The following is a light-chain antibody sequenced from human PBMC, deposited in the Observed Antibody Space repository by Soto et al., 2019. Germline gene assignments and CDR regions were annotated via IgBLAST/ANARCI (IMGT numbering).Light chain of an antibody. Sequence: QSALTQPPSASGSLGQSVAISCTGTSSDVGATDYVSWYQHHSGKAPKLLLYEVNKRPSGVPDRFYGSKSGNTASLTVSVLQADDEADYYCISHAGTSNVLGTGTKLTVL. J-gene: IGLJ1*01. V-gene: IGLV2-8*01. CDR1: SSDVGATDY. CDR3: ISHAGTSNV. CDR2: EVN.